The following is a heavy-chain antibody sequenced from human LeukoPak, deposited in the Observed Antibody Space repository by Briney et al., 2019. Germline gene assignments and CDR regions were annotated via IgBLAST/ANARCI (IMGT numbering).Heavy chain of an antibody. CDR1: GYSISSGYY. V-gene: IGHV4-38-2*01. J-gene: IGHJ3*02. CDR3: ARGTYYDFWSGPDAFDI. D-gene: IGHD3-3*01. Sequence: PSETLSLTCAVSGYSISSGYYWGWIRQPPGKGLEWIGSIYHSGSTYYNPPLKSRVTISVDTSKNQFSLKLSSVTAADTAVYYCARGTYYDFWSGPDAFDIWRQGTMVTVSS. CDR2: IYHSGST.